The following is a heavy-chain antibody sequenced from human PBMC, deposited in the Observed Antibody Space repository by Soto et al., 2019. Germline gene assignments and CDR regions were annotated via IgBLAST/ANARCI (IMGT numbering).Heavy chain of an antibody. D-gene: IGHD3-3*01. CDR3: ARGASYYDFWSGYYSIVY. Sequence: QVQLVQSGAEVKKPGASVKVSCKASGYTFTSYDINWVRQATGQGLEWMGWMNPNSGNTGYAQKFQGRVTMTRNTSISTAYMELSSLRSEDTAVYYCARGASYYDFWSGYYSIVYWGQGTLVTVSS. CDR1: GYTFTSYD. CDR2: MNPNSGNT. V-gene: IGHV1-8*01. J-gene: IGHJ4*02.